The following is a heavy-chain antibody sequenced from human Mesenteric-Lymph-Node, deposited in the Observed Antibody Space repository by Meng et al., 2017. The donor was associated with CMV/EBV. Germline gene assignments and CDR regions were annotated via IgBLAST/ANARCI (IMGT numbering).Heavy chain of an antibody. Sequence: SETLSLTCTVSGGAVSNGEYCWGWIRQSPGKGLEWIGNIYYRGNTYYNPSLRSRVTMSVDTSKGQFSLKLRSVTAADTAVYYCAREGPPYSTSSPRWFDPWGQGTLVTVSS. V-gene: IGHV4-39*07. CDR1: GGAVSNGEYC. CDR2: IYYRGNT. D-gene: IGHD6-6*01. CDR3: AREGPPYSTSSPRWFDP. J-gene: IGHJ5*02.